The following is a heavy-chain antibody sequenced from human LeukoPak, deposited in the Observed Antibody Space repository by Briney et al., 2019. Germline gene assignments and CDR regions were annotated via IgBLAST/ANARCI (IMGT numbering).Heavy chain of an antibody. CDR1: GYTFTSYD. V-gene: IGHV1-8*01. Sequence: ASVKVSCKASGYTFTSYDINWVRQATGQGLEWMGWMNPNSGNTGYAQKFQGRVTMTRNTSISTAYMELSSLRSEDTAVYYCARGQLYYYGSGSYRFDPWGQGTLVTVSS. D-gene: IGHD3-10*01. J-gene: IGHJ5*02. CDR2: MNPNSGNT. CDR3: ARGQLYYYGSGSYRFDP.